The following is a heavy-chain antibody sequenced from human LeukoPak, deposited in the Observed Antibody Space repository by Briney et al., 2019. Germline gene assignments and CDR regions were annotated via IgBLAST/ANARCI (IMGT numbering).Heavy chain of an antibody. J-gene: IGHJ5*02. Sequence: GGSLRLSCAASGFTFSSYSMNWVRQAPGKGLEWVSYISSSSSTIYYADSVKGRFTISRDNAKNSLYLQMNSLRAEDTAVYYCARVPGYGSGSYSLYNWFDPWGQGTLVTVSS. CDR3: ARVPGYGSGSYSLYNWFDP. V-gene: IGHV3-48*04. D-gene: IGHD3-10*01. CDR2: ISSSSSTI. CDR1: GFTFSSYS.